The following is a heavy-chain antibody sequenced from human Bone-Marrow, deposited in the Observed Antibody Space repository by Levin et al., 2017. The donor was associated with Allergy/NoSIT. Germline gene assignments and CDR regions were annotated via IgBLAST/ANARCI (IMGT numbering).Heavy chain of an antibody. J-gene: IGHJ4*02. V-gene: IGHV3-66*01. D-gene: IGHD6-13*01. CDR1: GFSVSRNY. Sequence: GGSLRLSCAASGFSVSRNYMSWVRQAPGKGLEWVSLIYSGGDTQYADSVMGSFTISRANSRNTPYLQMNSLRGDDTAVYYCARNGVGTAAGTPWGQGTLVTVSS. CDR2: IYSGGDT. CDR3: ARNGVGTAAGTP.